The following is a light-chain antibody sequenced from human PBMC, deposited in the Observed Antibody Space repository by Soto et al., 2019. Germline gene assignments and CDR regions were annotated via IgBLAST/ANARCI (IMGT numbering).Light chain of an antibody. V-gene: IGLV1-44*01. J-gene: IGLJ1*01. CDR1: SSNVGGNP. CDR3: ASWDDSLNGPV. Sequence: QYVLPHPPSASWTPGHRVTISCSGSSSNVGGNPVNWYQHVPTTAPKLLIYTNTQRPSGVPDRFSGSKSGTSASLAISGLQSEDEADYYCASWDDSLNGPVFGTGTKVTVL. CDR2: TNT.